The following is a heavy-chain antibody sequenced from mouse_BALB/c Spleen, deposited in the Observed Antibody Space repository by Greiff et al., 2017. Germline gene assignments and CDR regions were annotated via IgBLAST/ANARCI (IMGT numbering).Heavy chain of an antibody. CDR3: ARCYYDYDGAFGY. Sequence: QVQLKESGPELVKPGASVRISCKASGYTFTSYYIHWVKQRPGQGLEWIGWIYPGNVNTKYNEKFKGKATLTADKSSSTAYMQLSSLTSEDSAVYFCARCYYDYDGAFGYWGQGTTLTVSS. D-gene: IGHD2-4*01. J-gene: IGHJ2*01. V-gene: IGHV1S56*01. CDR1: GYTFTSYY. CDR2: IYPGNVNT.